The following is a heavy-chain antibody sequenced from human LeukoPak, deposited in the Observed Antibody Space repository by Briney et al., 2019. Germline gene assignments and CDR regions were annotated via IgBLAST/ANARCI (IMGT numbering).Heavy chain of an antibody. D-gene: IGHD3-16*01. CDR2: IHYSGNT. Sequence: PSQTLSLTCTVSGGSISSGDYYWSWIRQPPGKGLEWIGTIHYSGNTYYNPSLRSRLTISLDTSNNQFSLKLSSVTAADTAVYYCATYTEDYSGPAFAPWGQGTLVIVSS. V-gene: IGHV4-39*07. CDR3: ATYTEDYSGPAFAP. CDR1: GGSISSGDYY. J-gene: IGHJ5*02.